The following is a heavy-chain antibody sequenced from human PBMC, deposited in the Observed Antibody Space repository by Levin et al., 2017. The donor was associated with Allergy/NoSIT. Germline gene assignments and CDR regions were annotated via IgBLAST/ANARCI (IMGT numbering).Heavy chain of an antibody. J-gene: IGHJ2*01. Sequence: PGGSLRLSCAASGFTFSDYYMSWIRQAPGKGLEWVSYISSSSSYTNYADSVKGRFTISRDNAKNSLYLQMNSLRAEDTAVYYCARDTKRGSPLWFGSWYFDLWGRGTLVTVSS. CDR2: ISSSSSYT. CDR1: GFTFSDYY. V-gene: IGHV3-11*05. D-gene: IGHD3-10*01. CDR3: ARDTKRGSPLWFGSWYFDL.